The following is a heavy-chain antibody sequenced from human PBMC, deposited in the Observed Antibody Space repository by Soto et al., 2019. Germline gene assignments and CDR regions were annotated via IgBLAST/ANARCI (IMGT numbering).Heavy chain of an antibody. V-gene: IGHV4-61*08. D-gene: IGHD6-19*01. CDR1: GDSVSSGGDD. J-gene: IGHJ6*02. CDR3: ARGFSSVSMDA. CDR2: IYSSGSA. Sequence: SETLSLTSTVSGDSVSSGGDDRSWIRQPPGKGLEWIGYIYSSGSANYNPSLKSRVTISRDTSKNQISLKVASVTAADTAGYYCARGFSSVSMDAWGQGTTVTVSS.